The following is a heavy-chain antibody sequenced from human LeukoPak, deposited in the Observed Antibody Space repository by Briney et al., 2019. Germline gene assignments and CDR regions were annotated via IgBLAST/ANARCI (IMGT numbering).Heavy chain of an antibody. CDR3: AKDIERLSGYSYGYDY. D-gene: IGHD5-18*01. CDR2: ISWNSGSR. J-gene: IGHJ4*02. CDR1: GCTFDDYA. Sequence: GGALRLSCAACGCTFDDYAMHWVRQAPGKGLEGVAGISWNSGSRGYADSVKGRFTISRDNAKHSLYLQMNSLRAEDMALSYCAKDIERLSGYSYGYDYWGQGTLVTVSS. V-gene: IGHV3-9*03.